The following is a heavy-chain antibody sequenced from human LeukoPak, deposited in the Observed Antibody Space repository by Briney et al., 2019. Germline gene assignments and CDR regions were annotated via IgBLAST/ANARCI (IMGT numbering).Heavy chain of an antibody. J-gene: IGHJ6*03. CDR2: ISYDGSNK. CDR1: GFTFSSYA. V-gene: IGHV3-30-3*01. CDR3: ARGRVVVPAAMGGDYYYMDV. D-gene: IGHD2-2*01. Sequence: GRSLRLSCAASGFTFSSYAMHWVRQAPGKGLEWVAVISYDGSNKYYADSVKGRFTISRDNSKITLYLQMNSLRAEDTAVYYCARGRVVVPAAMGGDYYYMDVWGKGTTVTVSS.